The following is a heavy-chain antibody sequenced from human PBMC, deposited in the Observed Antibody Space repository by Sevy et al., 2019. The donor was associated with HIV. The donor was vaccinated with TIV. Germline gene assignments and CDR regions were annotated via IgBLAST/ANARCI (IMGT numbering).Heavy chain of an antibody. V-gene: IGHV3-74*01. CDR3: ARDGGGNHPYRFDP. Sequence: QLGGSLRLSCAASGFIFRNYWMHWVRQTPGKGPVWVSHINSDDSSRNYAESVKGRFTVSRDNAKSTLYLQMNSLRVEDTAVYYCARDGGGNHPYRFDPWGQGTLVTVSS. D-gene: IGHD2-15*01. CDR1: GFIFRNYW. J-gene: IGHJ5*02. CDR2: INSDDSSR.